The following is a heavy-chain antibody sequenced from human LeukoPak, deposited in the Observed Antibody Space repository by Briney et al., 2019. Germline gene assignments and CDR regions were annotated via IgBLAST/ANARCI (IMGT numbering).Heavy chain of an antibody. CDR3: SRDADLQGYSSSVFDY. V-gene: IGHV3-21*01. CDR2: ISSNNRYI. Sequence: GGSLRLSCAASGFTFSTYSMNWVRQAPGKGLEWVSSISSNNRYIYYADSVKGRLTISRDNAKNSLYLQMNSLRAEDTAMYYCSRDADLQGYSSSVFDYWGQGTLVTVSS. CDR1: GFTFSTYS. D-gene: IGHD6-6*01. J-gene: IGHJ4*02.